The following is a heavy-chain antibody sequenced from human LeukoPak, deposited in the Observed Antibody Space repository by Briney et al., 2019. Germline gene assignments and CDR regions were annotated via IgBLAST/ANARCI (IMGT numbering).Heavy chain of an antibody. V-gene: IGHV3-7*01. D-gene: IGHD2-15*01. J-gene: IGHJ4*02. CDR3: ARVSGGPYCSGGSCYLDY. Sequence: PGGSLRLSCAASGFTFSSYWMSWVRRAPGKGLEWVANIKQDGSEKYYVDSVKGRFTISRDNAKNSLYLQMNSLRAEDTAVYYCARVSGGPYCSGGSCYLDYWGQGTLVTVSS. CDR2: IKQDGSEK. CDR1: GFTFSSYW.